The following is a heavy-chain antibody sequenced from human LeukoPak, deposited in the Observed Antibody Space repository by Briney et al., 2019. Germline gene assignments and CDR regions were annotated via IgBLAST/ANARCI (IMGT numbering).Heavy chain of an antibody. CDR2: IHHSGTT. D-gene: IGHD6-13*01. CDR3: ATYRLGAATFDY. Sequence: SETLSLTCTVSGGSISSSIYYWGWIRQPPGKGLEWIGSIHHSGTTYHNPSLKSRVTISVDTSKNQFSLKLSSVTAADTAVYYCATYRLGAATFDYWGQGTLVTVSS. CDR1: GGSISSSIYY. J-gene: IGHJ4*02. V-gene: IGHV4-39*01.